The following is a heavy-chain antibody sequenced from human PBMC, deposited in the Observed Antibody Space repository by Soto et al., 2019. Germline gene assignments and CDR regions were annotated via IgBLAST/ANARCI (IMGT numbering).Heavy chain of an antibody. D-gene: IGHD6-13*01. CDR1: GFTFSSYG. J-gene: IGHJ4*02. CDR2: ISYDGSNK. V-gene: IGHV3-30*18. Sequence: QVQLVESGGGVVQPGRSLRLSCAASGFTFSSYGMHWVRQAPGKGLEGVAVISYDGSNKYYADSVKGRFTISRDNSKNTLYLQMNSLRAEDTAVYYCAKDIAEYYFDYWGQGNLVTVSS. CDR3: AKDIAEYYFDY.